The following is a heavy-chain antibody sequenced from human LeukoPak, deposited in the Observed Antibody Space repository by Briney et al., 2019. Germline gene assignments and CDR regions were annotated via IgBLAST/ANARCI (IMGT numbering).Heavy chain of an antibody. CDR3: ARGARKGDDYGGFFDY. Sequence: PGGSLRLSCAASGFTFSNYAIHWVRQAPGKGLEWVAVISYDGSYKDYADSVKGRFTFSRDNSKNTLFLQMNSLGAEDTAVYYCARGARKGDDYGGFFDYWGQGTLVTVSS. D-gene: IGHD4-23*01. CDR1: GFTFSNYA. CDR2: ISYDGSYK. J-gene: IGHJ4*02. V-gene: IGHV3-30*04.